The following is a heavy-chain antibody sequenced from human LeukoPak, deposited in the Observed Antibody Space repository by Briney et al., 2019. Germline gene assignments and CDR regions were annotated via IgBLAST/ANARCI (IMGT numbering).Heavy chain of an antibody. Sequence: GGSLRLSCAASGFTFSSYAMSWVRQAPGKGLEWVSAVSGSGGSTYYADSVKGRFSISRDNSKNTLYLQMNSLRAEDTAVYYCAKEGVKIVVVFDYWGQGTLVTVSS. J-gene: IGHJ4*02. CDR3: AKEGVKIVVVFDY. CDR1: GFTFSSYA. CDR2: VSGSGGST. D-gene: IGHD3-22*01. V-gene: IGHV3-23*01.